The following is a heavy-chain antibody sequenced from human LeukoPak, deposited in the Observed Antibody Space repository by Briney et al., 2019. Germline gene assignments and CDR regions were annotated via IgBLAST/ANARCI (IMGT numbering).Heavy chain of an antibody. J-gene: IGHJ4*02. CDR3: ARVPRDTAMVTY. CDR2: INSDGSST. D-gene: IGHD5-18*01. V-gene: IGHV3-74*01. Sequence: GGSLRLSCAASGFTFSNYWMHWVRQAPGEALMWVSRINSDGSSTSYADSVKGRFTISRDNAKNTLYLQMNSLRAEDTAVYYCARVPRDTAMVTYWGQGTLVTVSS. CDR1: GFTFSNYW.